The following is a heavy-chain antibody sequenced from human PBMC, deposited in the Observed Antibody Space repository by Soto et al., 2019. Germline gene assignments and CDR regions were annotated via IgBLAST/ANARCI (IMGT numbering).Heavy chain of an antibody. J-gene: IGHJ4*02. V-gene: IGHV2-26*01. CDR1: GFSLSNARMG. CDR2: IFSNDEK. CDR3: ARMGRLRYFDWLSNFDY. Sequence: QVTLKESGPVLVKPTETLTLTCTVSGFSLSNARMGVSWIRQPPGKALEWLAHIFSNDEKSYSTSLKSRLTISKDTSKRQVVLTMTNMDPVDTATYYCARMGRLRYFDWLSNFDYWGQGTLVTVSS. D-gene: IGHD3-9*01.